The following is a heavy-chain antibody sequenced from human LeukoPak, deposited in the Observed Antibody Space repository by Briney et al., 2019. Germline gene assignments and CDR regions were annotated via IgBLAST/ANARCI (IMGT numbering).Heavy chain of an antibody. CDR3: AKFSGSPRDYYYYGMDV. CDR1: GFTFSSYS. CDR2: ISGSGGST. V-gene: IGHV3-23*01. Sequence: TGGSLRPSCAASGFTFSSYSMSWVRQAPGKGLEWVSAISGSGGSTYYADSVKGRFTISRDNSKNTLYLQMNSLRAEDTAVYYCAKFSGSPRDYYYYGMDVWGQGTTVTVSS. D-gene: IGHD6-13*01. J-gene: IGHJ6*02.